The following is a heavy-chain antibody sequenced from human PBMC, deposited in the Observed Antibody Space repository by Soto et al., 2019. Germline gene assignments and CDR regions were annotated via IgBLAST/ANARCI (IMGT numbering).Heavy chain of an antibody. CDR3: ARADWYYDFWSGYYSVYGMDV. CDR1: GFTFSSYW. J-gene: IGHJ6*02. CDR2: IKQDGSEK. Sequence: EVQLVESGGGLVQPGGSLRLSCAAFGFTFSSYWMSWVRQAPGKGLEWVANIKQDGSEKYYVDSVKGRFTISRDNAKNSLYLQMNSLRAEDTAVYYCARADWYYDFWSGYYSVYGMDVWGQGTTVTVSS. V-gene: IGHV3-7*03. D-gene: IGHD3-3*01.